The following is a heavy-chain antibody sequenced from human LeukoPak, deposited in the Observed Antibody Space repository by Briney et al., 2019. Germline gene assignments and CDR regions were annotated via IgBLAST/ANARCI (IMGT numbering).Heavy chain of an antibody. CDR1: GCTFINYG. D-gene: IGHD1-26*01. Sequence: ASVKVSCKASGCTFINYGITWVRQAPGQGLEWMGWISAYNGNTNYAQKLQGRVTMTADTSTSTAYMELGSLRSDDTAIYYCSRDYYSGSYYGDYWGQGTLVTVSS. CDR3: SRDYYSGSYYGDY. CDR2: ISAYNGNT. V-gene: IGHV1-18*01. J-gene: IGHJ4*02.